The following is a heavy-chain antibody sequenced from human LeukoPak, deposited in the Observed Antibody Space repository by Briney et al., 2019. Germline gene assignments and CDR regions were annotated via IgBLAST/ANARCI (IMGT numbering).Heavy chain of an antibody. D-gene: IGHD6-13*01. CDR2: ISLDGSNK. J-gene: IGHJ3*02. CDR1: GFTFSNYG. Sequence: GGSLRLSCAASGFTFSNYGILWVRPAPGKGLEWVAVISLDGSNKYYADSVEGRFTISRDHSKNTLWLQMNSLRPEDTAVYYCARGVYSISWYGHGFDIWGQGTVVTVSS. V-gene: IGHV3-30*04. CDR3: ARGVYSISWYGHGFDI.